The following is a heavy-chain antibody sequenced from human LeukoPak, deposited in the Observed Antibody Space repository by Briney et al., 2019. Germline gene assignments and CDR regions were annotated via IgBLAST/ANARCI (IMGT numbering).Heavy chain of an antibody. Sequence: GGSLRLSCAASGFTFSSYAMSWVRQAPGKGLVWVSAISGSGGSTYYADSVKGRFTISRDNSKNTLYLQMNSLRAEDTAVYYCAKDRGYSYGHRNWFDPWGQGTLVTVSS. CDR2: ISGSGGST. D-gene: IGHD5-18*01. V-gene: IGHV3-23*01. J-gene: IGHJ5*02. CDR3: AKDRGYSYGHRNWFDP. CDR1: GFTFSSYA.